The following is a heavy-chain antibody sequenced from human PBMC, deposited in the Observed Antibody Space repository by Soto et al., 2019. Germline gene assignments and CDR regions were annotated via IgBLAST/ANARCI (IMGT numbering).Heavy chain of an antibody. J-gene: IGHJ3*02. Sequence: GGSLRLSCAASGFTFSSYAMHWVRQAPGKGLERVAVISYDGSNKYYADSVKGRFTISRDNSKNTLYLQMNSLRAEDTAVYYCARDLKAWHYDSKGDAFDIWAQGTMVTVSS. CDR2: ISYDGSNK. V-gene: IGHV3-30-3*01. CDR1: GFTFSSYA. D-gene: IGHD3-22*01. CDR3: ARDLKAWHYDSKGDAFDI.